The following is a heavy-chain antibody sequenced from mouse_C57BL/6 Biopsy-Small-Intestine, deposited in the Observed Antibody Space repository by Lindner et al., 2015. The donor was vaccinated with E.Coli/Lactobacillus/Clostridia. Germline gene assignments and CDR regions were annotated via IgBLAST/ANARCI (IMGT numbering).Heavy chain of an antibody. CDR3: ARGNYGGNYFDY. V-gene: IGHV5-17*01. Sequence: VQLQESGGGLVKPGGSLKLSCAASGFTFSDYGMHWVRQTPEKGLEWAAHISSGSNTVYYADTVKGRFTISRDNAKRTLFLQMTSLRSEDTAMYYCARGNYGGNYFDYWGQGTTLTVSS. CDR1: GFTFSDYG. CDR2: ISSGSNTV. J-gene: IGHJ2*01. D-gene: IGHD2-1*01.